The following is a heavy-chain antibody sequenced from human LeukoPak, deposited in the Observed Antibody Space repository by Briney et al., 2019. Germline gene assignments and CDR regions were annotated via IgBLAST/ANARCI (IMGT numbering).Heavy chain of an antibody. CDR2: IRYDGSNK. D-gene: IGHD3-9*01. CDR1: GFTFSDFG. J-gene: IGHJ6*03. V-gene: IGHV3-30*02. CDR3: AKGNYDILTGQPYYFYYYMDV. Sequence: PGGSLRLSCAASGFTFSDFGMHWVRQAPGKELEWVAFIRYDGSNKYYGDSVKGRFTISRDNSKNTLYLYMNSLRAEDTAACYCAKGNYDILTGQPYYFYYYMDVWGKGTTVTISS.